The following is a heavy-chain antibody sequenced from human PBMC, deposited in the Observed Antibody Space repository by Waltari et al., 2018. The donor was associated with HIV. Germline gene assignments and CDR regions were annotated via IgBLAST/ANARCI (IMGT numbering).Heavy chain of an antibody. CDR2: TDYRSESHR. D-gene: IGHD3-16*01. V-gene: IGHV6-1*01. CDR3: VRDSYGFDT. Sequence: VHLQQSGPGLLPASHSIFVSCVISGYSVSIYTAAWNWVRPSPAGALEWLGKTDYRSESHRDYAVSLKARIIINSDTDSNLFSLQLSTVTSADTATYYCVRDSYGFDTWGEGTHVIV. J-gene: IGHJ5*02. CDR1: GYSVSIYTAA.